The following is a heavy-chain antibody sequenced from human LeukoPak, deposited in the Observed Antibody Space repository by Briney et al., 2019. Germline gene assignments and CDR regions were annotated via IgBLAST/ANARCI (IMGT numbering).Heavy chain of an antibody. Sequence: ASVKVSCKASGYTFTSCDINWVRQATGQGLEWMGWMNPNSGNTGYAQKFQGRVTMTRNTSISTAYMELSSLRSEDTAVYYCARGRGGSGSIDYWGQGTLVTVSS. CDR2: MNPNSGNT. CDR1: GYTFTSCD. J-gene: IGHJ4*02. D-gene: IGHD3-10*01. CDR3: ARGRGGSGSIDY. V-gene: IGHV1-8*01.